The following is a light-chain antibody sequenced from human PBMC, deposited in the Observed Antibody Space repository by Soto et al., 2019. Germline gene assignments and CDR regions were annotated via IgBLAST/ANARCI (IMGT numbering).Light chain of an antibody. CDR1: SSDVGGYNY. CDR3: ISYAGSNKPA. J-gene: IGLJ2*01. CDR2: DVN. V-gene: IGLV2-8*01. Sequence: QSALTQPPSASGSPGQSVAISCSGTSSDVGGYNYVSWYQQHPGKAPKLMIYDVNKRPSGVPDRFSGSESGNTASLTVSGLQAEDEADYYCISYAGSNKPAFGGGTKLTV.